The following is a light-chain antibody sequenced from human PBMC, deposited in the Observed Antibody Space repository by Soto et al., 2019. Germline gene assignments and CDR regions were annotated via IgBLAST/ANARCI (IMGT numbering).Light chain of an antibody. J-gene: IGLJ2*01. CDR1: SSDVGGYNY. V-gene: IGLV2-14*01. Sequence: QSALTQPASVSWSPGQSITIACTGTSSDVGGYNYVSWYQQHPGKAPKLMIYDVSNRPSGVSNRFSVSKSGNTASLTISGLQAEDEAAYYCSSYTSSSTRVFGGGTKLTVL. CDR2: DVS. CDR3: SSYTSSSTRV.